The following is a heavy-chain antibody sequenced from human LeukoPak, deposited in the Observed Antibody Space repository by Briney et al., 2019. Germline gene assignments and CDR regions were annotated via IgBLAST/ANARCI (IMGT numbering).Heavy chain of an antibody. CDR3: ARGGRVWSGPISYYYMDV. CDR1: GDSISSSSYY. J-gene: IGHJ6*03. CDR2: VYYSGST. D-gene: IGHD3-3*01. V-gene: IGHV4-39*07. Sequence: SETLSLTCIVSGDSISSSSYYWGWIRQPPGKGLEWIASVYYSGSTYYNPSLNSRVTISVDTSKNQFSLKLSSVTAADTAVYYCARGGRVWSGPISYYYMDVWGKGTTVTVSS.